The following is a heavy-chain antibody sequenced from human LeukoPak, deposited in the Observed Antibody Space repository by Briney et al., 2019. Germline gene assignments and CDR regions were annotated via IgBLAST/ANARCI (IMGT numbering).Heavy chain of an antibody. Sequence: GGSLRLSCAASGFTFSSYAMHWVRQAPGKGLEWVAVISYDGSNKYYADSVKGRFTISRDNSKNTLYLQMNSLRAEDTAVYYCAKEEMATSGYWGQGTLVTVSS. CDR2: ISYDGSNK. D-gene: IGHD5-24*01. V-gene: IGHV3-30-3*02. CDR1: GFTFSSYA. CDR3: AKEEMATSGY. J-gene: IGHJ4*02.